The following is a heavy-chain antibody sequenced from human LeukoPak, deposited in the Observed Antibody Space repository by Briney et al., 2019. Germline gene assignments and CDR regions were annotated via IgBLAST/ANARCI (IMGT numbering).Heavy chain of an antibody. V-gene: IGHV3-66*01. CDR3: AREVEMATISYFDY. D-gene: IGHD5-24*01. CDR2: IYSGGST. Sequence: GGSLRLSCAASGFTVSSNYMSWVRQAPGKGLEWVSVIYSGGSTYYADSVKGRFTISRDNSKNTLYLQMNSLRAEDTAVYYCAREVEMATISYFDYWGQGTLVTVSS. CDR1: GFTVSSNY. J-gene: IGHJ4*02.